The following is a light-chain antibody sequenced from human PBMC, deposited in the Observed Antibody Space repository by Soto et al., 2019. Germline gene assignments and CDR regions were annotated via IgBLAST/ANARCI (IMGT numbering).Light chain of an antibody. Sequence: DIQMTQSPSSLSASVGERVTITCRASQDIRNDLGWYQQKTGKAPKRLIYAASSLQSGVPSRCSGSGSCTEFTLPISSLQPEDFATYYCLQHNNYSPHTFSGGNKVEIK. V-gene: IGKV1-17*01. CDR1: QDIRND. J-gene: IGKJ4*01. CDR2: AAS. CDR3: LQHNNYSPHT.